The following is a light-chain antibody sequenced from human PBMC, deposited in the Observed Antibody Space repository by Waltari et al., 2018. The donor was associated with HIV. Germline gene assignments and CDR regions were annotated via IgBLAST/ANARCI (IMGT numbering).Light chain of an antibody. V-gene: IGLV1-51*01. CDR2: ENG. Sequence: QSALTQPPSVSAAPGQKVTISCSGSASNIGTFYVSWYQQFPGTPPKLIIFENGQRHSGVPVRVSASKSGTSATLDITGLQTGDEADYYCGTWDASLNLAGVFGGGTRLTVL. J-gene: IGLJ3*02. CDR1: ASNIGTFY. CDR3: GTWDASLNLAGV.